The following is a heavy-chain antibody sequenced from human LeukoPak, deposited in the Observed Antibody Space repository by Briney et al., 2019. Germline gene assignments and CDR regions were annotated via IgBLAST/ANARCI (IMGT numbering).Heavy chain of an antibody. CDR3: AIDSPDFVLEQWLARGTYYYYYGMDV. Sequence: GGSLRLSCAASGFTFSSYSMNWVRQARGKGLEWVSYISSGSNTIYYADSVKGRFTISRDNANNSLYLQMNSLRAEDTAVYYCAIDSPDFVLEQWLARGTYYYYYGMDVWGQGTTVTVSS. D-gene: IGHD6-19*01. CDR1: GFTFSSYS. CDR2: ISSGSNTI. J-gene: IGHJ6*02. V-gene: IGHV3-48*04.